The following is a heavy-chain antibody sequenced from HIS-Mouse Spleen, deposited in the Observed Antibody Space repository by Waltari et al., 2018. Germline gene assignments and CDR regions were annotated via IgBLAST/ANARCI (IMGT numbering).Heavy chain of an antibody. CDR3: AKGHSSDLDY. Sequence: EVQLVESGGGLVQPGRSLRLSCAASGFTFDDYAMHWVRQAPGKGLEWVSGMSWNSGSIGYADSVKGRFTISRDNAKNSLYLQMNSLRAEDTALYYCAKGHSSDLDYCGQGTLVTVSS. J-gene: IGHJ4*02. D-gene: IGHD3-22*01. CDR1: GFTFDDYA. CDR2: MSWNSGSI. V-gene: IGHV3-9*01.